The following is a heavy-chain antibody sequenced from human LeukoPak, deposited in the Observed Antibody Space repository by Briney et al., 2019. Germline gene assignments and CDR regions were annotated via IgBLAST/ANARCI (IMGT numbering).Heavy chain of an antibody. J-gene: IGHJ4*02. Sequence: QPGGSLRLSCAASGFTFRSYAMSWVREAPGKGLEWVSALSGSGGSTYYADSVKGRFTISRENSKNTLYLQMNSLRAEDTAVYYCAKGGEVVSATRVDYWGQGTLVSVSS. CDR1: GFTFRSYA. V-gene: IGHV3-23*01. D-gene: IGHD2-15*01. CDR3: AKGGEVVSATRVDY. CDR2: LSGSGGST.